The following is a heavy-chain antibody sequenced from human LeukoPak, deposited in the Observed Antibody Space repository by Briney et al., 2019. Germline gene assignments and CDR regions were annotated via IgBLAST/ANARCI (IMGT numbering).Heavy chain of an antibody. J-gene: IGHJ5*02. CDR3: ARGTYTSSRFDP. D-gene: IGHD6-6*01. CDR2: IYYSGNA. V-gene: IGHV4-39*01. Sequence: PSETLSLTCTVSGGSISSGIYYWGWIRQPPGKGLEWIGSIYYSGNAYYNPSLKSRVTISVDTSKNQLSLKLNSVTAADTAVYYCARGTYTSSRFDPWGQGTLVTVSS. CDR1: GGSISSGIYY.